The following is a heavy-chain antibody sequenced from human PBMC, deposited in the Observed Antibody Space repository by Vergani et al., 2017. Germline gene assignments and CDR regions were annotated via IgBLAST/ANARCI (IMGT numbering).Heavy chain of an antibody. CDR1: GFSFRNAW. CDR2: INTNGDYT. V-gene: IGHV3-23*04. CDR3: AKGGWNYWFDS. Sequence: EVQLVESGGGIVKPGGSLRLSCVASGFSFRNAWMNWVRRTPGKGLEWVSTINTNGDYTRYGDSVKGRFTISRDNSKSTLYLQMNSLRAEDTAIYYCAKGGWNYWFDSWGQGTLVIVS. J-gene: IGHJ5*01. D-gene: IGHD1-1*01.